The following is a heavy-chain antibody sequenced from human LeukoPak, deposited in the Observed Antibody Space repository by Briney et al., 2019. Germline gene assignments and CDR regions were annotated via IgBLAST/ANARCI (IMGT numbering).Heavy chain of an antibody. CDR2: INHSGST. Sequence: PSETLSLTCAVYDGSFSGYYWSWIRQPPGKGLEWIGEINHSGSTNYNPSLKSRVTISVDTSKNQFSLKLSSVTAADTAVYYCARLRRGIVVVPAVKSGFDYWGQGTLVTVSS. V-gene: IGHV4-34*01. D-gene: IGHD2-2*01. CDR1: DGSFSGYY. CDR3: ARLRRGIVVVPAVKSGFDY. J-gene: IGHJ4*02.